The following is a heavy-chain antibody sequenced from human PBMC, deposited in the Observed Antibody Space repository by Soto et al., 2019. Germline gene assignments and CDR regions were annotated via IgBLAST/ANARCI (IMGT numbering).Heavy chain of an antibody. CDR2: ISWDDDK. J-gene: IGHJ5*02. V-gene: IGHV2-5*02. CDR1: GFSLSTSGVG. Sequence: QITLKESGPTLVKPTQTRTLTCTFSGFSLSTSGVGVGWIRQPPGKALEWLALISWDDDKRYSPSLKSRLTITQATSKNQGTLTMHKTDPGATATSLCAHKAAPGGKWGMDGRYCFDPWGQGTLVTVSS. D-gene: IGHD3-16*01. CDR3: AHKAAPGGKWGMDGRYCFDP.